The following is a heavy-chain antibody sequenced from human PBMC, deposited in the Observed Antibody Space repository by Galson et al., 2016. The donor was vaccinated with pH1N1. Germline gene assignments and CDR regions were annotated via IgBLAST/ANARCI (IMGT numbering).Heavy chain of an antibody. D-gene: IGHD6-19*01. CDR2: IIPMFGTA. CDR3: ARDSKVVAGRITNKWFDS. Sequence: SVKVSCKASAGTFSSYGISWVRQAPGQGLEWMGGIIPMFGTANYAQKFQGRVTINADESTMTAYMELSSLRAGDTAMYFWARDSKVVAGRITNKWFDSWGQGTLVPVSS. CDR1: AGTFSSYG. J-gene: IGHJ5*01. V-gene: IGHV1-69*13.